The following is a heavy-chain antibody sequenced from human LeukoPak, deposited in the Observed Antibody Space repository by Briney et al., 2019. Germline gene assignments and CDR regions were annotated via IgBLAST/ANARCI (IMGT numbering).Heavy chain of an antibody. J-gene: IGHJ4*02. CDR1: GSTFTYYY. CDR2: INPKSGGR. CDR3: ATGERLVPAAMWFDY. Sequence: GPSVTVSCTASGSTFTYYYMHWVRQAHGQGHEWMGWINPKSGGRSYEQRFQGRVTMTRDTSISTAYMELSRLRSDDTAVYYCATGERLVPAAMWFDYWGRGTLVSVCS. V-gene: IGHV1-2*02. D-gene: IGHD2-2*01.